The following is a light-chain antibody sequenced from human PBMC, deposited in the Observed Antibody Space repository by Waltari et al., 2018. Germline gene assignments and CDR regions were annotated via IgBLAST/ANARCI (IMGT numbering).Light chain of an antibody. CDR2: VNSDGSH. CDR1: SGHSSNI. J-gene: IGLJ3*02. V-gene: IGLV4-69*01. Sequence: QLVLTQSPSASASLGASVKLTCTLSSGHSSNIVAWHQQKPEKGPRYLMKVNSDGSHTKGDESPARFAGSSSGSERYLTISSLQSEDEADYYCQTGGHGTWVFGGGTKLTVV. CDR3: QTGGHGTWV.